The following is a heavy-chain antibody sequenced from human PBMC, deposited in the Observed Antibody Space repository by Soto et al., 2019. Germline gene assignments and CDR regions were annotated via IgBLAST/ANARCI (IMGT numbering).Heavy chain of an antibody. CDR1: GYTFTSYA. CDR2: INAGNGNT. V-gene: IGHV1-3*01. Sequence: QVQLVQSGAEVKKPGASVKVSCKASGYTFTSYAMHWVRQAPGQRLEWMGWINAGNGNTKYSQKFQGRVTITRDTPASTAYMELSSLRSEDTALYYCARDVGATGDWGQGTLVTVSS. D-gene: IGHD1-26*01. CDR3: ARDVGATGD. J-gene: IGHJ4*02.